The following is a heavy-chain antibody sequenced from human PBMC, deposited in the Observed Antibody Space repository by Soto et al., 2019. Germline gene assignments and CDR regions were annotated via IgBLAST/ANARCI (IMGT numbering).Heavy chain of an antibody. CDR3: ARVRGTYYDFWSGPAPHYGMDV. CDR2: INHSGST. J-gene: IGHJ6*02. CDR1: GGSFSGYY. V-gene: IGHV4-34*01. D-gene: IGHD3-3*01. Sequence: SETLSLTCAVYGGSFSGYYWSWIRQPPGKGLEWIGEINHSGSTNYNPSLKSRVTISVDTSKNQFSLKLSSVTAADTAVYYCARVRGTYYDFWSGPAPHYGMDVWGQGTTVTVSS.